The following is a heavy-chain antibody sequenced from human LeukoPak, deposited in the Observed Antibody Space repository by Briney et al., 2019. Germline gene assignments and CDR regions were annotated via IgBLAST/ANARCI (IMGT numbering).Heavy chain of an antibody. Sequence: GGSLRLSCAASGFTFSNYAMRWVRQAPGKGLEWVSGISGSGDSTYYADSVKGRFTISRDNSKNTLYLQMNSPRAEDTAVYYCARRSGIAVAGAFDYWGQGTLVTVSS. D-gene: IGHD6-19*01. CDR3: ARRSGIAVAGAFDY. V-gene: IGHV3-23*01. J-gene: IGHJ4*02. CDR1: GFTFSNYA. CDR2: ISGSGDST.